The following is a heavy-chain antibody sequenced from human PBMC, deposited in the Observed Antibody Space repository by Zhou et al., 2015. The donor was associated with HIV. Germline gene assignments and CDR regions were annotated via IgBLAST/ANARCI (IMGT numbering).Heavy chain of an antibody. J-gene: IGHJ4*02. CDR3: ARVGYCSGGSCYRGFDY. Sequence: QVQLVQSGAEVKKPGSSVKVSCKASGGTFSSYAISWVRQAPGQGLEWMGGIIPIFGTANYAQKFQGRVTITADESTSTAYMELSSLRSEDTAVYYCARVGYCSGGSCYRGFDYWGQGTLGHRLL. CDR1: GGTFSSYA. CDR2: IIPIFGTA. V-gene: IGHV1-69*01. D-gene: IGHD2-15*01.